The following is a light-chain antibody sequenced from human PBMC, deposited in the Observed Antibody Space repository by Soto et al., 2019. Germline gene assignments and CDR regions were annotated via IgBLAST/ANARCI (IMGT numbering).Light chain of an antibody. CDR2: AAS. J-gene: IGKJ4*01. CDR3: QQSMTAPLT. V-gene: IGKV1-39*01. Sequence: DIQLTQSPSSLSASVRDRVTITCRASRNINMYLNWYQVEPGKAPKLLIYAASSSQSGVPSRFSGSGSGTDFTLTIAGLQPEDSATYFCQQSMTAPLTFGGGTKVDIK. CDR1: RNINMY.